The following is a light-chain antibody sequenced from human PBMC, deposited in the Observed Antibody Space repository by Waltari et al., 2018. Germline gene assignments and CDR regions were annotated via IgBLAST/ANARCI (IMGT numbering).Light chain of an antibody. CDR3: CSYAGSPWV. Sequence: QSITISCTGSSSDIGSYNLVSWYQQHPDKAPKLLIHEVSQRPSGVSNRFSGSKSGNTASLTISGLQAEDGADYYCCSYAGSPWVFGGGTKLTVL. J-gene: IGLJ3*02. CDR2: EVS. CDR1: SSDIGSYNL. V-gene: IGLV2-23*02.